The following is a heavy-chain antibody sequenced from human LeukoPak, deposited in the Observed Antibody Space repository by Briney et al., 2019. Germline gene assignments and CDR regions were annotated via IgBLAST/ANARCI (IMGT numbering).Heavy chain of an antibody. CDR2: IKQDGSEK. CDR1: GFTFSSYW. CDR3: ARGIKIRGSYSGYPWPLDY. J-gene: IGHJ4*02. V-gene: IGHV3-7*01. D-gene: IGHD5-12*01. Sequence: GGSLRLSCAASGFTFSSYWMSWVRQAPGKGLEWVANIKQDGSEKYYADSVKGRFTISRDNAKNSLYLQMNSLRAEDTAVYYCARGIKIRGSYSGYPWPLDYWGQGTLVTVSS.